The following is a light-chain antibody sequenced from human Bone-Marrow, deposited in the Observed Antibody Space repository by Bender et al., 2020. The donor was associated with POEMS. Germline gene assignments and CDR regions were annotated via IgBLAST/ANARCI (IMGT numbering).Light chain of an antibody. J-gene: IGLJ2*01. CDR3: STYLGSSKWV. Sequence: QSALTQPRSVSGSPGQSVTITCTEASSDYVSWYQQHPGRAPQLILYDVNTRPSGVPARFSGSRSGNTASLTVSRLQAEDEADYYCSTYLGSSKWVFGGGTNLTVL. CDR2: DVN. V-gene: IGLV2-11*01. CDR1: SSDY.